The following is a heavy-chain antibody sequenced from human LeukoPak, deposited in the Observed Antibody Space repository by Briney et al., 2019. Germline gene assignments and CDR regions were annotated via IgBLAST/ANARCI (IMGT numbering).Heavy chain of an antibody. V-gene: IGHV3-23*01. CDR1: GFTFSSYA. Sequence: GGSLRLSCAASGFTFSSYAMSWVRQAPGKGLEWVSAISGSGGSTYYADSVKGRFTISRDNSKNTLYLQMNSLRAEDTAVYYCAKDQYYDSSGYYYHYFDYRGKGTLVTVSS. J-gene: IGHJ4*02. CDR2: ISGSGGST. D-gene: IGHD3-22*01. CDR3: AKDQYYDSSGYYYHYFDY.